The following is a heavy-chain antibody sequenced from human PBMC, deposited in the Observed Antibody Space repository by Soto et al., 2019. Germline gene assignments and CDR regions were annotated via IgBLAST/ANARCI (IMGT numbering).Heavy chain of an antibody. D-gene: IGHD1-26*01. J-gene: IGHJ5*02. CDR3: AREVALGSGKLFDP. CDR2: INPNSGCT. CDR1: GYSFTAYY. Sequence: VRLVQSGAEVKKPGASVKVSCKASGASGYSFTAYYIHWVRHAPGQGLEWMGWINPNSGCTHLAQKFQGMVTMTKDTSISTVYMELSGLRSDDTAIYCCAREVALGSGKLFDPWGQGTLVTVSS. V-gene: IGHV1-2*02.